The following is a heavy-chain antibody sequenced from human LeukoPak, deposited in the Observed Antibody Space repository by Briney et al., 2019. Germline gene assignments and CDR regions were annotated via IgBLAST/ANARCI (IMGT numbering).Heavy chain of an antibody. D-gene: IGHD2-15*01. CDR1: GFTLRSYW. V-gene: IGHV3-7*05. Sequence: PGGSLRLSCAASGFTLRSYWMTWVRQAPGKGLEWVANIKQDGSEKYYVDSVKGRFTISRDNAMNSLYLQMNSLRAEDTAMYYCARDGGTAGEFDYWGQGTLVTVSS. J-gene: IGHJ4*02. CDR2: IKQDGSEK. CDR3: ARDGGTAGEFDY.